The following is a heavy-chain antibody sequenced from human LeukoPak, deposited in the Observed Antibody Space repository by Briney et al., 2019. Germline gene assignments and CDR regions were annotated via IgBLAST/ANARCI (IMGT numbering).Heavy chain of an antibody. Sequence: PSGTLSLTCAVSGGSISSSNWWSWVRQPPGKGLEWIGEIYHSGSTNYNPSLKSRVTISVDKSKNQFSLKLSSVTAADTAVYYCARFGIVGATRYEKDDFDYWGQGTLVTVSS. CDR1: GGSISSSNW. CDR3: ARFGIVGATRYEKDDFDY. D-gene: IGHD1-26*01. J-gene: IGHJ4*02. V-gene: IGHV4-4*02. CDR2: IYHSGST.